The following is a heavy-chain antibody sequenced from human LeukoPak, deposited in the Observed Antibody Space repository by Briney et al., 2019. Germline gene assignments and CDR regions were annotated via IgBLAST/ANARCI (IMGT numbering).Heavy chain of an antibody. D-gene: IGHD6-19*01. V-gene: IGHV4-34*01. J-gene: IGHJ4*02. CDR2: INHSGST. CDR3: ARGGQWLVTWYFDY. CDR1: GGSFSGYY. Sequence: SETLSLTCAVYGGSFSGYYWSWIRQPLGKGLEWIGEINHSGSTNYNPSLKSRVTISVDTSKNQFSLKLSSVTAADTAVYYCARGGQWLVTWYFDYWGQGTLVTVSS.